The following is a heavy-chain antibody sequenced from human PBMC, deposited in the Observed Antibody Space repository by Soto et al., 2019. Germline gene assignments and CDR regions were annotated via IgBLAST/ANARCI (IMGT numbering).Heavy chain of an antibody. CDR2: INHSGST. Sequence: QVQLQQWGAGLLKPSETLSLTCAVYGGSFSGYYWSWIRQPPGKGLEWIGEINHSGSTNYNPSLKTRVTISVDTSKNQFSLKLSSVTAADTAVYYCARGGDVVVPAATDAFDIWGPGTMVTVSS. J-gene: IGHJ3*02. CDR3: ARGGDVVVPAATDAFDI. V-gene: IGHV4-34*01. D-gene: IGHD2-2*01. CDR1: GGSFSGYY.